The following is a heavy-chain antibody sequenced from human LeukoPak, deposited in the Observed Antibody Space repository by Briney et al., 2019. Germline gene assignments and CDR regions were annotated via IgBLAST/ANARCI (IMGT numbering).Heavy chain of an antibody. CDR3: ARYGLAGATGWYFDL. J-gene: IGHJ2*01. Sequence: GGSLRLSCAASGFTFSSYAMHWVRQAPGKGLEYVSAISSNGGSTYYANSVKGRFTISRDNSKNTLYLQMGSLRAEDMAVYYCARYGLAGATGWYFDLWGRGTLVTVSS. CDR1: GFTFSSYA. V-gene: IGHV3-64*01. CDR2: ISSNGGST. D-gene: IGHD1-26*01.